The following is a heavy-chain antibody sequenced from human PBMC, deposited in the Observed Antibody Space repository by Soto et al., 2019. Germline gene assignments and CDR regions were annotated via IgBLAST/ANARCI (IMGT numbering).Heavy chain of an antibody. CDR3: ARGEQQLVWDYYYYYGMDV. CDR1: GFTFCSYG. J-gene: IGHJ6*02. CDR2: IWYDGSNK. V-gene: IGHV3-33*01. D-gene: IGHD6-13*01. Sequence: GGSMRLSCAASGFTFCSYGMPGVRKAPGKGLEWVAVIWYDGSNKYYADSVKGRFTISRDNSKNTLYLQMNSLRAEDTAVYYCARGEQQLVWDYYYYYGMDVWGQGTTVTVSS.